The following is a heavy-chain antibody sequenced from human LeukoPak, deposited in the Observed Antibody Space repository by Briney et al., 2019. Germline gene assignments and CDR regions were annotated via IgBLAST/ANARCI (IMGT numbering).Heavy chain of an antibody. Sequence: SETLSLTCTVSSGSISSYYWSWIRQPPGKGLEWIGYIYYSGSTNYNPSLKSRVTISVDTSKNQFSLKLSSVTAADTAVYYCARGGGYCSSTSCYTLDPWGQGTLVTVSS. CDR2: IYYSGST. CDR1: SGSISSYY. CDR3: ARGGGYCSSTSCYTLDP. D-gene: IGHD2-2*02. J-gene: IGHJ5*02. V-gene: IGHV4-59*08.